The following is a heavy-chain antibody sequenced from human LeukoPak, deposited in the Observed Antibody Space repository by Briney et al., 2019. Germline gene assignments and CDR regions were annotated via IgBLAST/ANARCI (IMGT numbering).Heavy chain of an antibody. V-gene: IGHV5-51*01. CDR2: IYPGDSDT. CDR3: ARSSHYYYGSGPLNAYYFDY. Sequence: GESLEISCKGSGYSFTSYWIGWVRQMPGKGLGWMGIIYPGDSDTRNSPSFQGQVTISADKSISTAYLQWSSLRASDTAMYYCARSSHYYYGSGPLNAYYFDYWGPGTLVTVSS. CDR1: GYSFTSYW. D-gene: IGHD3-10*01. J-gene: IGHJ4*02.